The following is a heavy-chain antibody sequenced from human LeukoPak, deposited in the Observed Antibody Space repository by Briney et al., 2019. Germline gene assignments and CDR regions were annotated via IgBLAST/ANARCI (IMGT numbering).Heavy chain of an antibody. D-gene: IGHD3-16*01. V-gene: IGHV3-15*01. Sequence: GGSLRLSCAASGFTFSNAWMSWVRQAPGKGLEWVGRIKSKTDGGTTDYAAPVKGRFTISRDDSKNTLYLQMNSLKTEDTAVYYCTTDFGVGYYYHYGMDVWGQGTTVTVSS. J-gene: IGHJ6*02. CDR3: TTDFGVGYYYHYGMDV. CDR2: IKSKTDGGTT. CDR1: GFTFSNAW.